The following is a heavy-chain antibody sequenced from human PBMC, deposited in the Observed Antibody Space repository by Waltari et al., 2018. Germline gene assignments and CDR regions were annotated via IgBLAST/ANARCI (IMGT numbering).Heavy chain of an antibody. CDR1: GHSVSSTYY. D-gene: IGHD7-27*01. J-gene: IGHJ4*02. Sequence: QVQLQESGPGLVKPSETLSLTCAVSGHSVSSTYYWGWIRQSPGKGLEWIASIYHNGNTYSDPSLQRRVRLSLDTSNNSFSLTLRSVTAADTALYYCAAFLPDWGRGTDYWGQGILITVSS. V-gene: IGHV4-38-2*01. CDR3: AAFLPDWGRGTDY. CDR2: IYHNGNT.